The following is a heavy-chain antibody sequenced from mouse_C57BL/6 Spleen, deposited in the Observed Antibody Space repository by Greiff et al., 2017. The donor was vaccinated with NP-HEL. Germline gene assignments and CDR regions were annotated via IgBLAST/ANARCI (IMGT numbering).Heavy chain of an antibody. CDR3: ATEDSYYYGSSYGAY. CDR2: IHPNSGST. J-gene: IGHJ3*01. V-gene: IGHV1-64*01. CDR1: GYTFTSYW. Sequence: VQLQQSGAELVKPGASVKLSCKASGYTFTSYWMHWVKQRPGQGLEWIGMIHPNSGSTNYNEKFKSKATLTVDKSSSTAYMQLSSLTSEDSAVYYCATEDSYYYGSSYGAYWGQGTLVTVSA. D-gene: IGHD1-1*01.